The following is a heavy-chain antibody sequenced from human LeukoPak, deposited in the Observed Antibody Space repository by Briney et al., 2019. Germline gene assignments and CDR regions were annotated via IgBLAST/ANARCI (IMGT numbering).Heavy chain of an antibody. J-gene: IGHJ4*02. D-gene: IGHD3-16*02. V-gene: IGHV1-69*05. CDR2: IIPIFGTA. CDR1: GGTFSSYA. CDR3: AREELRLGELSFDF. Sequence: SVKVSCKASGGTFSSYAISWVRQAPGQGLEWMGGIIPIFGTANYAQKFQGRVTITTDESTSTAYMELSSLRSEDTAVYFCAREELRLGELSFDFWGQGTLVTVSS.